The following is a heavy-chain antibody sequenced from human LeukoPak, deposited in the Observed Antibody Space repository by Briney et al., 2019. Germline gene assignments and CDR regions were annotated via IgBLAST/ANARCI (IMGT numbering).Heavy chain of an antibody. J-gene: IGHJ4*02. CDR2: IIPILGIA. CDR1: GGTFTTYA. Sequence: SVKVSCKASGGTFTTYAISWVRRAPGQGLEWMGRIIPILGIANYAQKFQGRVTITADKSTSTAYMELSSLSSEDTAVYYCARADCYDSSGYESQEFFDYWGQGTLVTVSS. CDR3: ARADCYDSSGYESQEFFDY. D-gene: IGHD3-22*01. V-gene: IGHV1-69*04.